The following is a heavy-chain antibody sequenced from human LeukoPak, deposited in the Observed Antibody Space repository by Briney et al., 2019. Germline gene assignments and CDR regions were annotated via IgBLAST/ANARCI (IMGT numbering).Heavy chain of an antibody. Sequence: GASVKVSCKASGYTFTNFAMNWVRQAPGQGLEWMGWIDTNTGIPTYAQGFTGRFVFSLDTSVSTVYLQISSLQADDAAVYYCASDPGSQRVNRLARRGDYWGQGTLVTVSS. J-gene: IGHJ4*02. D-gene: IGHD1-14*01. CDR3: ASDPGSQRVNRLARRGDY. CDR2: IDTNTGIP. CDR1: GYTFTNFA. V-gene: IGHV7-4-1*02.